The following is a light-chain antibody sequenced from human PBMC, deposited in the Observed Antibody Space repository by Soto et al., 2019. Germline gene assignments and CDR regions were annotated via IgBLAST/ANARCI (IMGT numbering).Light chain of an antibody. CDR1: QTVNSNY. J-gene: IGKJ2*01. CDR3: QQYGSSVSYT. V-gene: IGKV3-20*01. Sequence: MLTQSPGILSLSPGERATLSCRASQTVNSNYLAWYQQKPGQAPRLLIYGASSRGTGIPDRFSGSGSGTDFTLTISRLEPEDFAVYYCQQYGSSVSYTFGQGTKLEIK. CDR2: GAS.